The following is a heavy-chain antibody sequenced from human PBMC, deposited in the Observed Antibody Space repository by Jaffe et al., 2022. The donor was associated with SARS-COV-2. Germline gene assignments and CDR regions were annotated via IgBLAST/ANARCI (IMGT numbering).Heavy chain of an antibody. D-gene: IGHD3-16*01. V-gene: IGHV1-46*01. CDR2: INPSDGST. CDR1: GYTFTNYY. Sequence: QVQLVQSGAEVKKPGASVKVSCKASGYTFTNYYIHWVRQAPGQGLEWVGIINPSDGSTTYAQNFQVRVTMTRDRSTSTVYMEVSSLRSEDTAVYYCARDGGGHDYWGQGTLVTVSS. CDR3: ARDGGGHDY. J-gene: IGHJ4*02.